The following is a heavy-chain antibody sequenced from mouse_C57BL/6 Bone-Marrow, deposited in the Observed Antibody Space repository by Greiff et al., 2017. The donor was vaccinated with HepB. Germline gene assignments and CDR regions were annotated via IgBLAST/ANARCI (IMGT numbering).Heavy chain of an antibody. CDR2: INPNNGGT. V-gene: IGHV1-26*01. D-gene: IGHD1-1*01. CDR3: ARRILLRWYFDV. J-gene: IGHJ1*03. CDR1: GYTFTDYY. Sequence: EVQLQQSGPELVKPGASVKISCKASGYTFTDYYMNWVKQSHGKSLEWIGDINPNNGGTSYNQTFKGKATLTVDKSSSTAYMERRSLTSEDSAVYYCARRILLRWYFDVWGTGTTVTVSS.